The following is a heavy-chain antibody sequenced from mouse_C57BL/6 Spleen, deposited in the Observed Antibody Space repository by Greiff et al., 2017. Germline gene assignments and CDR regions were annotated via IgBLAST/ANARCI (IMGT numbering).Heavy chain of an antibody. J-gene: IGHJ1*03. V-gene: IGHV1-7*01. Sequence: QVHVKQSGAELAKPGASVKLSCKASGYTFTSYWMHWVKQRPGQGLEWIGYINPSSGYTKYNQKFKDKATLTADKSSSTAYMQLSSLTYEDSAVYYCARGYGNYGWYFDVWGTGTTVTVSS. CDR1: GYTFTSYW. CDR2: INPSSGYT. CDR3: ARGYGNYGWYFDV. D-gene: IGHD2-10*02.